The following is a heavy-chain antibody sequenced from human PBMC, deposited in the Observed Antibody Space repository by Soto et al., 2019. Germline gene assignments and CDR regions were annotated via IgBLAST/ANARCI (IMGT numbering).Heavy chain of an antibody. Sequence: QLQLQESGPGLVKPSETLSLTCTVSGGSVSSSSYYWGWVRQPPGKGLEWIGSVYYSASTYYNPSLKCRFTISVDKSKTPFSLNLMSFSAADTAVYYCGRLEELATISYYFDYWAQGALFTVSS. CDR2: VYYSAST. D-gene: IGHD1-1*01. CDR1: GGSVSSSSYY. J-gene: IGHJ4*02. V-gene: IGHV4-39*01. CDR3: GRLEELATISYYFDY.